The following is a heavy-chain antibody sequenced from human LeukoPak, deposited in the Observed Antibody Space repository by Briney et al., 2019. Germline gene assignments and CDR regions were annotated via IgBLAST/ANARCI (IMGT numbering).Heavy chain of an antibody. CDR3: ARGDDYGDY. CDR2: ISYDGSNK. J-gene: IGHJ4*02. CDR1: GFTFSSYA. Sequence: TRRSLRLSCAASGFTFSSYAMHWVRQAPGEGLEWVAVISYDGSNKYYADSVKGRFTISRDNSKNTLYLQMNSLRAEDTAVYYCARGDDYGDYWGQGTLVTVSS. V-gene: IGHV3-30*04.